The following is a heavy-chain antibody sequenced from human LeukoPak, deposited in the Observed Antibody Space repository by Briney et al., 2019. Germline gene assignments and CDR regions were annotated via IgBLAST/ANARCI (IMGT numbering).Heavy chain of an antibody. Sequence: GGSLRLSCAASGFTFSSYWMSWVRQAPGKGLEWVANIKQDGSEKYYVDSVKGRFTISRDNAKNSLYLQMNSLRAEDTAVYYCASYDFWSGYALSDAFDIWGQGTMVTVSS. CDR2: IKQDGSEK. CDR3: ASYDFWSGYALSDAFDI. V-gene: IGHV3-7*01. CDR1: GFTFSSYW. D-gene: IGHD3-3*01. J-gene: IGHJ3*02.